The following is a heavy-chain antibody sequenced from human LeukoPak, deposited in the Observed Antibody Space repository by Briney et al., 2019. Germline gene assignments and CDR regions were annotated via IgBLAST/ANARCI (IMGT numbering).Heavy chain of an antibody. CDR1: GYTFTSYY. CDR2: INPSGGST. Sequence: ASVKVSCKASGYTFTSYYMHWVRQAPGQGLEWMGIINPSGGSTSYAQKFQGRVTMTRDTSTSTVYMELSSLRSEDTAVYYCARADRGSATSSTSLNWFGPWGQGTLVTVSS. CDR3: ARADRGSATSSTSLNWFGP. D-gene: IGHD2-2*01. V-gene: IGHV1-46*01. J-gene: IGHJ5*02.